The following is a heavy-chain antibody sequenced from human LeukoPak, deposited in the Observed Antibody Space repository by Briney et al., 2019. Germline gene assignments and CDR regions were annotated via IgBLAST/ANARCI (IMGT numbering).Heavy chain of an antibody. CDR1: GGSISSGGYS. CDR2: IYYSGST. CDR3: ARLKAMATRNFDY. J-gene: IGHJ4*02. Sequence: PSETLSLTCAVSGGSISSGGYSWSWIRQPPGKGLEWIGYIYYSGSTYYNPSLKSRVTISVDTSKNQFSLKLSSVTAADTAVYYCARLKAMATRNFDYWGQGTLVTVSS. V-gene: IGHV4-30-4*07. D-gene: IGHD5-18*01.